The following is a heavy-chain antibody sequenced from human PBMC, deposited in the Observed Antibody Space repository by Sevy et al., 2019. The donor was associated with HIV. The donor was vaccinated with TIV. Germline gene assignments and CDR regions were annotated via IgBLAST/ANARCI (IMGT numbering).Heavy chain of an antibody. J-gene: IGHJ4*02. CDR3: AREGCTKPHDY. CDR1: GFTFSKYS. V-gene: IGHV3-23*01. Sequence: RGSLRLSCAASGFTFSKYSMSWVRQPPGKGLEWVSTLSFGCGEINYADSVKGRFTIPRDNSKSSVYLQMNNLRPEDTAVYYCAREGCTKPHDYWGQGTLVTVSS. CDR2: LSFGCGEI. D-gene: IGHD2-8*01.